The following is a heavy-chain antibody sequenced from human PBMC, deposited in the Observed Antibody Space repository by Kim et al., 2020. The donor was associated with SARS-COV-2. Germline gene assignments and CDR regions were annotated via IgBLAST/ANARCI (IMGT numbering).Heavy chain of an antibody. Sequence: RIYARNFHGRVTMTRDTSTSTVYMEVNSLRSEDTALYYCARERRGEVDYWGQGTLVTVSS. D-gene: IGHD3-10*01. J-gene: IGHJ4*02. CDR3: ARERRGEVDY. CDR2: R. V-gene: IGHV1-46*01.